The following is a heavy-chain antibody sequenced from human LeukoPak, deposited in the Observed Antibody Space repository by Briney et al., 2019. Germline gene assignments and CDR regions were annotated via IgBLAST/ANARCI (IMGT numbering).Heavy chain of an antibody. CDR1: GFTFSSYA. J-gene: IGHJ6*02. CDR3: ARVLLGFGELTHHYYYGMDV. Sequence: GGSLRLSCAASGFTFSSYAMHWVRQAPGKGLEWVAVISYDGSNKYYADSVKGRFTSSRDNSKNALYLQMNSLRAEDTAVYYCARVLLGFGELTHHYYYGMDVWGQGTTVTVSS. V-gene: IGHV3-30*04. D-gene: IGHD3-10*01. CDR2: ISYDGSNK.